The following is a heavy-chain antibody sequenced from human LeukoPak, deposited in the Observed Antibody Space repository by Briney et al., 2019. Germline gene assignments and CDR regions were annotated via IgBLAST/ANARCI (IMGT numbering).Heavy chain of an antibody. J-gene: IGHJ4*02. V-gene: IGHV3-21*01. CDR3: ARDRSTVHIVLMEH. CDR1: GFTFSTYS. CDR2: ISSSSMYI. D-gene: IGHD2-8*01. Sequence: GGSLRLSCAVSGFTFSTYSMNWVRQAPGKGLEWVSSISSSSMYIDYADSVKGRFTISRDNAKNSLYLQMNSLRAEDTAVYYCARDRSTVHIVLMEHWGQGTLVTVSS.